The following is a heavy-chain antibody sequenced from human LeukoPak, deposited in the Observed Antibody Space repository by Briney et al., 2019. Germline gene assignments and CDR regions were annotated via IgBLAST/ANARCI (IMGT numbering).Heavy chain of an antibody. CDR3: ARGRQCDY. CDR2: LYSGGTA. D-gene: IGHD4-11*01. J-gene: IGHJ4*02. Sequence: QPGGSLRLSCVASGFIVSSNYMNWVRKAPGKGLEWISILYSGGTAFYADSVKGRFTISRDNSKNTLYLQMNSLRADDTAMYYCARGRQCDYWGQGTLVTVSS. V-gene: IGHV3-53*01. CDR1: GFIVSSNY.